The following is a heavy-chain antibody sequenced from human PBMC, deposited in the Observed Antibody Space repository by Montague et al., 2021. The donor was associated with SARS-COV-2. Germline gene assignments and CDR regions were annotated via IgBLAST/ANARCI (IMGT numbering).Heavy chain of an antibody. CDR1: GGSITSYF. V-gene: IGHV4-59*03. CDR2: VRDTGTT. D-gene: IGHD3-3*02. Sequence: SETLSLTCSVSGGSITSYFWNWVRLPPGKGLEWIGDVRDTGTTNYNPSVRSRANIFIDTSKAQFSLTLTSVNAANTAVYYCARFVKTGTTSAFDRWGQGTLVIVSS. J-gene: IGHJ1*01. CDR3: ARFVKTGTTSAFDR.